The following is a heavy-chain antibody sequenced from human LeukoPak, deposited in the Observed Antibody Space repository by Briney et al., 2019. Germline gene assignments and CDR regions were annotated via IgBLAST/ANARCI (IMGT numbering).Heavy chain of an antibody. D-gene: IGHD3-10*01. CDR1: GGTFSSYA. V-gene: IGHV1-46*01. Sequence: ASVKVSCKASGGTFSSYAISWVRQAPGQGLEWMGIINPSGGSISYAQKFLGRVTMTRDTSTSTVYMELSSLRSEDTAVYYCARDGRALSYYYGSGTYPEDWFDPWGQGTLVTVSS. J-gene: IGHJ5*02. CDR2: INPSGGSI. CDR3: ARDGRALSYYYGSGTYPEDWFDP.